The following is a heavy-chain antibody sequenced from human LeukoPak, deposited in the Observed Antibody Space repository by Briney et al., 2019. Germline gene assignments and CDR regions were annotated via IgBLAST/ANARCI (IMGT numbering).Heavy chain of an antibody. J-gene: IGHJ4*02. CDR3: AKTHSSSWYSNDY. CDR1: GFTFSSYE. CDR2: ITGSGGST. V-gene: IGHV3-23*01. D-gene: IGHD6-13*01. Sequence: QPGGSLRLSCAASGFTFSSYEMNWVRQAPGKGLEWVSAITGSGGSTYYADSVKGRFTISRDNSKNTLYLQVNSLRAEDTAVYYCAKTHSSSWYSNDYWGQGTLVTVSS.